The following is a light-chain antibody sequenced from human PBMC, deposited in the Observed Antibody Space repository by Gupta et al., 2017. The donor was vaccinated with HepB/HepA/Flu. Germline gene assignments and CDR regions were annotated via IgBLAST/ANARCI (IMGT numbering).Light chain of an antibody. V-gene: IGKV3-20*01. Sequence: EIVLTQSPGTLSLSPRERATLSCRASQSISSIYLAWYQQKPGQAPRLLIDGASSRATGIPDRFSGSGSGTDFTLTISRLEPEDFAVYYCQQYGSSPPGTFGQGTKVEIK. CDR1: QSISSIY. CDR3: QQYGSSPPGT. CDR2: GAS. J-gene: IGKJ1*01.